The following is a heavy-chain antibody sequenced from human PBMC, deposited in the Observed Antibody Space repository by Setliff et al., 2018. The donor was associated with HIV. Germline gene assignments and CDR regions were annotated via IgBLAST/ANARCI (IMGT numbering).Heavy chain of an antibody. CDR3: TREGRGDPAMATTRIDY. J-gene: IGHJ4*02. D-gene: IGHD1-1*01. Sequence: ASETLSLPCSVSGDSISSGSYFWGWIRQTPGKGLEWIGNIYYTGFAYYNPSLKSRVTISLDTSKTHFFLNLTSVTDADTAVYFCTREGRGDPAMATTRIDYWGQGKLVTVSS. CDR2: IYYTGFA. V-gene: IGHV4-39*02. CDR1: GDSISSGSYF.